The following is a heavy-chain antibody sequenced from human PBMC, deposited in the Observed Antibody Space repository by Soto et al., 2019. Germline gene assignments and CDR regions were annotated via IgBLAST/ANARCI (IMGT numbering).Heavy chain of an antibody. CDR1: GYTFTSYG. J-gene: IGHJ4*02. CDR3: ARIRDYYDSSGYQYYFDY. Sequence: QVPLVQSGAEVKKPGASVKVSCKASGYTFTSYGISWVRQAPGQGLEWMGWISAYNGNTNYAQKLQGRVTMTTDTSTSTAYIELRSLRSDDTAVYYCARIRDYYDSSGYQYYFDYWGQGTLVTVSS. V-gene: IGHV1-18*04. CDR2: ISAYNGNT. D-gene: IGHD3-22*01.